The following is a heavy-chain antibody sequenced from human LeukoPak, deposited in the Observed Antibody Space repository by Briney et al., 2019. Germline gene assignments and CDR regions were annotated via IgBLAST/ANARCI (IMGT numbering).Heavy chain of an antibody. CDR3: ARGGDYYDSSGYSIEFDY. J-gene: IGHJ4*02. Sequence: PSETLSLTCTVSGGSISSSSYYWGWIRQPPGKGLEWIGSIYYSGSTNYNPSLKSRVTISVDTSKNQFSLKLSSVTAADTAVYYCARGGDYYDSSGYSIEFDYWGQGTLVTVSS. CDR1: GGSISSSSYY. D-gene: IGHD3-22*01. CDR2: IYYSGST. V-gene: IGHV4-39*07.